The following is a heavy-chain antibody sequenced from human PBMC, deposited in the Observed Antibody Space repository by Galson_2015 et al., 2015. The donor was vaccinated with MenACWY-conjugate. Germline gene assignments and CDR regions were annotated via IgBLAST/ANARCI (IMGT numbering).Heavy chain of an antibody. CDR3: ARIKKRGESGYFWGSYAY. CDR1: GYTFSTYG. CDR2: ISTYNGNT. D-gene: IGHD3-16*01. V-gene: IGHV1-18*04. Sequence: SVKVSCKASGYTFSTYGIAWVRQAPGHGLEWMGWISTYNGNTNYAQKFQGRVTMTTDTSTSTAYMELRSLGSDDTAMYYCARIKKRGESGYFWGSYAYWGQGTLLTVSS. J-gene: IGHJ4*01.